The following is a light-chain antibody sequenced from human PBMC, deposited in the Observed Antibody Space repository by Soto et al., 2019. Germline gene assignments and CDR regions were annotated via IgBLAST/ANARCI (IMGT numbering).Light chain of an antibody. CDR3: MQSLQTPWT. J-gene: IGKJ2*02. CDR2: LGS. CDR1: QSLLHTNGYTY. Sequence: DIVMTQSPLSLPVTPGEPASISCRSGQSLLHTNGYTYLDWYLQKPGQSPQLLIYLGSTRASGVPDRFSGSGSGTDFTLKISRVEAEDVGVYHCMQSLQTPWTFGQGTKLEIK. V-gene: IGKV2-28*01.